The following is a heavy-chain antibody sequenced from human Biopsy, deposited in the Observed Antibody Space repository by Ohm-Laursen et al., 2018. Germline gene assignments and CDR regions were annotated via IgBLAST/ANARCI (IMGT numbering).Heavy chain of an antibody. Sequence: SETLSLTCPVSGDSINSSYWSWIRQAPGKGLEWIGFISNSGNTNYNPSLKSRVTISADTSKNQFSLKLGSVTVADTAVFYCVRRGSGGRSFDYWGQGSLVTVSS. CDR2: ISNSGNT. J-gene: IGHJ4*02. V-gene: IGHV4-59*08. CDR1: GDSINSSY. CDR3: VRRGSGGRSFDY. D-gene: IGHD2-15*01.